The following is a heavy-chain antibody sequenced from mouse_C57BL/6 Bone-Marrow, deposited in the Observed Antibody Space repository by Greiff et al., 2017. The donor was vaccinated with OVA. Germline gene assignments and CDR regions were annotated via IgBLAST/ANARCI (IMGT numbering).Heavy chain of an antibody. D-gene: IGHD1-1*01. Sequence: QVQLQQSGPELVKPGASVKISCKASGYTFTDYYINWVKQRPGQGLEWIGWIFPGSGSTYYNEKFKGKATLTVDKSSSTAYMLLSSLTSEDSAVYFCARRLTTVVVWYFDVWGTGTTVTVSS. CDR3: ARRLTTVVVWYFDV. CDR2: IFPGSGST. CDR1: GYTFTDYY. V-gene: IGHV1-75*01. J-gene: IGHJ1*03.